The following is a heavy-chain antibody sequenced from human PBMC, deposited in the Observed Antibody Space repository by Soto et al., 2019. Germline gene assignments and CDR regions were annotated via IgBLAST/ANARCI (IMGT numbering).Heavy chain of an antibody. V-gene: IGHV1-69*01. Sequence: QVQVVQSGAEVKKPGSSVKVSCNASGGTFSSYAISWVRQAPGQGLEWMGGIIPIFGTANYAQKFQGRVTITADESTSTAYTELSSLSSEDTAVYYCATLGALDQTSVGSWGQGTLVTVSS. J-gene: IGHJ5*02. CDR3: ATLGALDQTSVGS. CDR2: IIPIFGTA. D-gene: IGHD3-16*01. CDR1: GGTFSSYA.